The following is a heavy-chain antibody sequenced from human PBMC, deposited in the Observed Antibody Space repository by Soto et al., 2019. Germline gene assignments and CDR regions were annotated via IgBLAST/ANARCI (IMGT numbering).Heavy chain of an antibody. D-gene: IGHD5-12*01. J-gene: IGHJ5*02. Sequence: PSHTLSLTCAISGDSVSSNTASWNWIRQPPSRGLEWLGRTYFRSKWYNDYAVSVKSRIIINPDTSNNQFSLQLNSVTPEDTAVYFCAKGDNLGPKTGYAFDPWGQGIMVTVYS. CDR2: TYFRSKWYN. V-gene: IGHV6-1*01. CDR1: GDSVSSNTAS. CDR3: AKGDNLGPKTGYAFDP.